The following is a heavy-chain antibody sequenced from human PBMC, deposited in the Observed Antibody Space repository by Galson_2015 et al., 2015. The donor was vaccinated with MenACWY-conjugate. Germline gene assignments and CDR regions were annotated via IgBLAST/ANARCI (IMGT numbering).Heavy chain of an antibody. CDR3: AMKITMIVVVITGALYYYYYGMDV. D-gene: IGHD3-22*01. V-gene: IGHV3-30*03. CDR2: ISYDGSNK. CDR1: GFTFSSYG. Sequence: SLRLSCAASGFTFSSYGMHWVRQAPGKGLEWVAVISYDGSNKYYADSVKGRFTISRDNSKNTLYLQMNSLRAEDTAVYYCAMKITMIVVVITGALYYYYYGMDVWGQGTTVTVSS. J-gene: IGHJ6*02.